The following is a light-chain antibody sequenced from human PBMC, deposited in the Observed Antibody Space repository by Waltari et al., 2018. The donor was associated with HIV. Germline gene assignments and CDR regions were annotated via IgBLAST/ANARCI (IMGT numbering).Light chain of an antibody. CDR1: SRDVGGYNY. CDR3: SSYTSSSTLYV. V-gene: IGLV2-14*01. Sequence: QSALTQPASESGSPGQSLTISCTATSRDVGGYNYVSWYHQHPVKAPKLMIYDVSNRPAGVSNRFSGSKSGNKASLTISGLQAEDEADYYCSSYTSSSTLYVFGTGTKVTVL. J-gene: IGLJ1*01. CDR2: DVS.